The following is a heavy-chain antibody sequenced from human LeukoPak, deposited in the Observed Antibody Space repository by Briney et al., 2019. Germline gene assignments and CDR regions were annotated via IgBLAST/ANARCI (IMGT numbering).Heavy chain of an antibody. Sequence: PSETLSLTCTVSGGSISSYFWSWIRQPPGKGLEWIGYIYYSGNTNYNPSLKSRVTISVDTSKNQFSLNLRSVTAADTAVYYCVRSGYYHSGVYNWWFDPWGQGTLVTVSS. CDR3: VRSGYYHSGVYNWWFDP. J-gene: IGHJ5*02. CDR2: IYYSGNT. CDR1: GGSISSYF. V-gene: IGHV4-59*01. D-gene: IGHD3-22*01.